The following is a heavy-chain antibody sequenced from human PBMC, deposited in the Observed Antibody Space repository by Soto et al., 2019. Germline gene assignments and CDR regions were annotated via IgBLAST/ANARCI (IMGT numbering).Heavy chain of an antibody. CDR2: IIPIFGTA. D-gene: IGHD6-19*01. Sequence: SVEASFNASGCTFISYAISWVRQAPGQGLEWMGGIIPIFGTANYAQKFQGRVTITADESTSTAYMELSSLRSEDTAVYYCASGLSYSSGWYALYYGMDVWGQGTTVTVSS. V-gene: IGHV1-69*13. J-gene: IGHJ6*02. CDR1: GCTFISYA. CDR3: ASGLSYSSGWYALYYGMDV.